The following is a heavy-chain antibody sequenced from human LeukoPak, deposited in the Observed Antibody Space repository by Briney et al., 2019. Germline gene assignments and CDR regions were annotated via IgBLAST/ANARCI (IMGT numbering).Heavy chain of an antibody. V-gene: IGHV3-23*01. J-gene: IGHJ4*02. CDR2: ISGSGGST. CDR3: ARGGQDFNFCRFDY. CDR1: GFAFNDHA. D-gene: IGHD3-3*01. Sequence: GGSLRLFCTGSGFAFNDHAMSWVRQAPGKGLEWVSSISGSGGSTYYADYVKGRSTISRDNSKNVVYFEMHSLRGEDTAVYFCARGGQDFNFCRFDYWGQGTLVVVSS.